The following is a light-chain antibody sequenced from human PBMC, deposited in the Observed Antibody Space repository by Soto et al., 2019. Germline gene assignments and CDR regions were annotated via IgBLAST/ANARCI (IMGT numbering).Light chain of an antibody. CDR3: QHYNNWPPQFT. J-gene: IGKJ4*01. V-gene: IGKV3-15*01. CDR2: GAS. CDR1: QSVSSN. Sequence: EIVMTQSPATLSVSPGERATLSCRASQSVSSNLAWYQQKPGQAPRLLIYGASTRATGIPARFSGSGSGTDFTLTISRLEAEDFAVYYCQHYNNWPPQFTFGGGTKVDIK.